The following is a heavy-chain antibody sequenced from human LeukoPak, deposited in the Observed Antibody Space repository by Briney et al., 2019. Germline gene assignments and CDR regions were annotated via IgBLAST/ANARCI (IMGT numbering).Heavy chain of an antibody. Sequence: GGSLRLSCAASGFTFSSYAMSWVRQAPGKGLEWVSAISGSGGSTYYADSVKGRFTISRDNSKNTLYPQMNSLRAEDTAVYYCAKDQAAAGYYYYGMDVWGQGTTVTVSS. CDR1: GFTFSSYA. V-gene: IGHV3-23*01. CDR2: ISGSGGST. CDR3: AKDQAAAGYYYYGMDV. D-gene: IGHD6-13*01. J-gene: IGHJ6*02.